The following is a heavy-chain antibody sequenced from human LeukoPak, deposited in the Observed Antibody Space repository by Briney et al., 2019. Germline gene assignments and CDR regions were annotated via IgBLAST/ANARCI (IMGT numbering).Heavy chain of an antibody. V-gene: IGHV4-4*07. CDR2: IYTSGTI. J-gene: IGHJ4*02. Sequence: SETLSLTCTVSGGSISSYYWSWIRQPAGTALEWIGRIYTSGTITYNPSLKSRVTMSVDTSKNQFSLKLSSVTAADTAVYYCASPASHNYYGSGSYIDYWGQGTLVTVSS. CDR3: ASPASHNYYGSGSYIDY. D-gene: IGHD3-10*01. CDR1: GGSISSYY.